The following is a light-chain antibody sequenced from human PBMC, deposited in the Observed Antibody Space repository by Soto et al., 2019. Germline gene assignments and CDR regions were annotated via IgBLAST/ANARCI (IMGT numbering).Light chain of an antibody. CDR1: SSDVGGYNY. CDR2: EVS. CDR3: SSKRSDTPVV. J-gene: IGLJ1*01. Sequence: QSVLTQPASVSGSPGQSISISCTGTSSDVGGYNYVSWYQQHPGKAPKLMIYEVSNRPSGVSNRFSGSKSGNTASLTISGLQAEDEADDYCSSKRSDTPVVFGTGTKVTVL. V-gene: IGLV2-14*01.